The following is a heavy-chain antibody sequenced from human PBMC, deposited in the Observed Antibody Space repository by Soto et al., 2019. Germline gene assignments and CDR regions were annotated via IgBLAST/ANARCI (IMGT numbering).Heavy chain of an antibody. CDR2: INHSGST. D-gene: IGHD1-26*01. CDR3: ALHGITGSYYDYFDI. Sequence: SETLSLTCAVYGGSFSGYYWSWIRQPPGKGLEWIGEINHSGSTNYNPSLKSRVTISVDTSKNQFALNLSSVTAAETAVYYCALHGITGSYYDYFDIWGQGTMVTVSS. J-gene: IGHJ3*02. CDR1: GGSFSGYY. V-gene: IGHV4-34*01.